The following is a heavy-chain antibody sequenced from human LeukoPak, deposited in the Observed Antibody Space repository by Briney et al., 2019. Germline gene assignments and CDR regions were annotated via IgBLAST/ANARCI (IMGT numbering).Heavy chain of an antibody. V-gene: IGHV3-30*01. D-gene: IGHD2-2*01. CDR2: ISYDGSNK. J-gene: IGHJ4*02. CDR1: GFTFSSYA. Sequence: QPGGSLRLSCAASGFTFSSYAMHWVRQAPGKGPEWVAVISYDGSNKYYADSVKGRFTISRGNSKNTLYLQMNSLRAEDTALYYCARYCSSTSCPPYWGQGTLVTVSS. CDR3: ARYCSSTSCPPY.